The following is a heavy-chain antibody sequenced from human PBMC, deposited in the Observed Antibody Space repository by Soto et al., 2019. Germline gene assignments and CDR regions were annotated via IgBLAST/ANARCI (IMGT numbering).Heavy chain of an antibody. CDR3: ARAVRGAAKGSGYSLDY. J-gene: IGHJ4*02. V-gene: IGHV3-30-3*01. Sequence: QVQLVESGGGVVQPGRSLRLSCAASGFTFSSYAMHWVRQAPGKGLEWVAVISYDGSNKYYADSVKGRFTISRDNSKNXLYLQMNSLRAEDTAVYYCARAVRGAAKGSGYSLDYWGQGTLVTVSS. CDR1: GFTFSSYA. D-gene: IGHD3-10*01. CDR2: ISYDGSNK.